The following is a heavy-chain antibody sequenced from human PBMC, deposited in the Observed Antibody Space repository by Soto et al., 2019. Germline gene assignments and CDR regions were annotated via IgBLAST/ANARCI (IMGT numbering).Heavy chain of an antibody. CDR3: ANGRGGSGSLTPRVDF. J-gene: IGHJ4*02. CDR1: GFTFNNYA. D-gene: IGHD3-10*01. CDR2: ISGGGDTT. V-gene: IGHV3-23*01. Sequence: EVQLLESGGGLVQPGGSLRLSCAASGFTFNNYAMTWVRQAPGKGLEWVSAISGGGDTTSYADSVKGRFTVSRDGSKNKLYLQMSSLRPEDTALYYCANGRGGSGSLTPRVDFWGQGTLVTVSS.